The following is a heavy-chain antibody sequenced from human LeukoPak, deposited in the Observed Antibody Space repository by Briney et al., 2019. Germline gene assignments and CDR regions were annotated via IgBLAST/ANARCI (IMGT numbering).Heavy chain of an antibody. CDR3: TRRGSSSSHAFDI. Sequence: GGSLKLSCAASGFTFSGSAMHWVRQASGKGLEWVGRIRSKANSYATAYAASVKGRFTISRDDSKNTAYLQMNSLKTEDTAVYYCTRRGSSSSHAFDIWGQGTMVTVSS. CDR2: IRSKANSYAT. D-gene: IGHD6-13*01. J-gene: IGHJ3*02. CDR1: GFTFSGSA. V-gene: IGHV3-73*01.